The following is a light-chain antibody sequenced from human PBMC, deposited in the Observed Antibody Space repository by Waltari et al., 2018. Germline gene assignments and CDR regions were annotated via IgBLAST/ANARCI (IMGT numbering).Light chain of an antibody. CDR2: KAS. CDR3: QQYNSYSMWT. CDR1: QRISRW. Sequence: DIEMTQSPSTVSASVGDRVTITCRTSQRISRWLAWYQQKPGKAPKLLISKASTLESGVPSLFSGSGSGTEFTLTISNLQVDDFAIYFCQQYNSYSMWTFGQGTKVEIK. J-gene: IGKJ1*01. V-gene: IGKV1-5*03.